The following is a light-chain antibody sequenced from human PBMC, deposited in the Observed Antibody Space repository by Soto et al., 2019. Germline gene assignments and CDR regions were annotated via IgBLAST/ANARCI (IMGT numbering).Light chain of an antibody. CDR1: QSINIY. J-gene: IGKJ5*01. V-gene: IGKV1-39*01. CDR3: HQHYSTPIA. CDR2: AAS. Sequence: SASVGDRVTITCRASQSINIYLNWYQQKAGEAPKLLIFAASTLQSGVPDRFSGSGSGTDFSLTISTLQAEDVATYYCHQHYSTPIAFGQGTRLEIK.